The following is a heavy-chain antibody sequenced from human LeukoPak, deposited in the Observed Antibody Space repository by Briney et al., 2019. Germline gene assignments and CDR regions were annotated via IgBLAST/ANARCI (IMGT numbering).Heavy chain of an antibody. J-gene: IGHJ1*01. CDR1: GYTLTELS. Sequence: ASVKVSCKVSGYTLTELSMHSVRQAPGKGLEWMGGFDPEDGETIYAQKFQGRVTMTEDTSTDTAYMELSSLRSEDTAVYYCATEDYYDSSGYYYFHFQHWGQGTLVTVSS. D-gene: IGHD3-22*01. CDR2: FDPEDGET. V-gene: IGHV1-24*01. CDR3: ATEDYYDSSGYYYFHFQH.